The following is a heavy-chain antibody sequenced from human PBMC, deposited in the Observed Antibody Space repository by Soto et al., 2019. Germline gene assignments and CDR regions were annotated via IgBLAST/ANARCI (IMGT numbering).Heavy chain of an antibody. V-gene: IGHV3-30-3*01. Sequence: QVQLVESGGGVVQPGRSLRLSCAASGFTFSSYTLYWVRQAPGKGLEWVAVISYDGNEKFYADSVKGRFTISRDNSKNTVYLQMNSLRTEDTGVYYCARDRRSGDFGMDFDYGGQGTLVTVSS. D-gene: IGHD4-17*01. CDR2: ISYDGNEK. CDR3: ARDRRSGDFGMDFDY. J-gene: IGHJ4*02. CDR1: GFTFSSYT.